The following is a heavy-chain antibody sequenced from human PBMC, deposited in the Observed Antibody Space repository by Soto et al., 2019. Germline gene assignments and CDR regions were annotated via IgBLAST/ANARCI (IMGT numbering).Heavy chain of an antibody. Sequence: GASVKVSCKASGYTFTSYAMYWVRQAPVQSLEWMRWINAGNANTKYSQKFQGRVTITRDTSASTAYMELSSLRSEDTAVYYCARDASPISDYWGQGTMVAVPS. J-gene: IGHJ4*02. CDR3: ARDASPISDY. CDR1: GYTFTSYA. D-gene: IGHD1-20*01. V-gene: IGHV1-3*01. CDR2: INAGNANT.